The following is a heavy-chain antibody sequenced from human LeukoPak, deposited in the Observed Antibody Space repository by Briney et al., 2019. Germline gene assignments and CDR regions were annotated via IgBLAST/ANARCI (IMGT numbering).Heavy chain of an antibody. CDR1: GFTFSSYS. CDR2: ISSSRSTI. CDR3: ARENPPNYYDSSGLSGYFDY. D-gene: IGHD3-22*01. J-gene: IGHJ4*02. V-gene: IGHV3-48*01. Sequence: GGSLRLSCAASGFTFSSYSMNWVRQAPGKGLEWVSYISSSRSTIYYADSVKGRFTISRDNAENSLYVQMNSLRAEDTAVYYCARENPPNYYDSSGLSGYFDYWGQGTLVTVSS.